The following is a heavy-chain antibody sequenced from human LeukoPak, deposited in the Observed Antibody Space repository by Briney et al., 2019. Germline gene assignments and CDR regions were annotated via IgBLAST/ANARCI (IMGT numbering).Heavy chain of an antibody. CDR1: GYTFTSYG. Sequence: ASVKVSCKASGYTFTSYGINWVRQAPGQGLEWMGWMSAYNGKTNYAHSLQGRVTVTADTSTSTAYMELRSLRSEDTAVYYCARGMGYSYGHPQGAFDIWGQGTMVTVSS. V-gene: IGHV1-18*01. CDR2: MSAYNGKT. CDR3: ARGMGYSYGHPQGAFDI. D-gene: IGHD5-18*01. J-gene: IGHJ3*02.